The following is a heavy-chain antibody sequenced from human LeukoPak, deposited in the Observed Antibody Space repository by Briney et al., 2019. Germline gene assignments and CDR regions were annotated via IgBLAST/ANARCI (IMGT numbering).Heavy chain of an antibody. Sequence: PGGSLRLSCAASGLTFSSYAMHWVRQAPGKGLEWVAVISYDGNNKYYADSVKGRFTISRDNSKNTLYLQMNSLRAEDTAVYYCARVLWREYDYVWGSLDYWGQGTLVTVSS. CDR3: ARVLWREYDYVWGSLDY. CDR2: ISYDGNNK. CDR1: GLTFSSYA. V-gene: IGHV3-30-3*01. J-gene: IGHJ4*02. D-gene: IGHD3-16*01.